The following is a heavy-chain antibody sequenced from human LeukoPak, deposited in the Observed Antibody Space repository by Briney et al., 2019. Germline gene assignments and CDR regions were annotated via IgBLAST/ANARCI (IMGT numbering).Heavy chain of an antibody. V-gene: IGHV1-18*01. Sequence: ASVKVSCKASGYTFTSYGISWVRQAPGQGLEWMGWISAYNGNTNYAQKLQGRVTMTTDTSTSTAYMELRSLRSDDTAVYYCARGGGYCSSTSCYLTHAFDIWGQGTMVTVSS. CDR3: ARGGGYCSSTSCYLTHAFDI. D-gene: IGHD2-2*01. J-gene: IGHJ3*02. CDR2: ISAYNGNT. CDR1: GYTFTSYG.